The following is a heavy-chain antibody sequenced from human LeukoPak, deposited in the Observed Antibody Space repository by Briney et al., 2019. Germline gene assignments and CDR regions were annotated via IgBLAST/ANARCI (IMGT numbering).Heavy chain of an antibody. D-gene: IGHD2-2*01. CDR3: ARDDHIVVVPAAMNSGGYYYYYGMDV. V-gene: IGHV4-4*02. CDR2: IYHSGST. CDR1: GGSISSSNW. J-gene: IGHJ6*04. Sequence: SGTLSLTCAVSGGSISSSNWWSWVRPPPGKGLEWIGEIYHSGSTNYNPSLKSRVTISVDKSKNQFSLKLSPVTAADTAVYYCARDDHIVVVPAAMNSGGYYYYYGMDVWGKGTTVTVSS.